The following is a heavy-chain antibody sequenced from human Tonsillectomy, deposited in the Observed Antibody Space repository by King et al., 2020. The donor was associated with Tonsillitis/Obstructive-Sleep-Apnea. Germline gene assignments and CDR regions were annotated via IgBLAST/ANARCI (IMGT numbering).Heavy chain of an antibody. CDR2: ISYSGST. V-gene: IGHV4-59*01. Sequence: QLQESGPGLVKPSETLSLTCTVSGGSISSYYWSWIRQPPGKGLEWIGYISYSGSTNYNPSLKSRVTISVDTSKNQFSLKLSSVTAADTAVYYCARDRVGGADNGDYDGFYGMDVWGQGTTVTVSS. CDR1: GGSISSYY. J-gene: IGHJ6*02. CDR3: ARDRVGGADNGDYDGFYGMDV. D-gene: IGHD4-17*01.